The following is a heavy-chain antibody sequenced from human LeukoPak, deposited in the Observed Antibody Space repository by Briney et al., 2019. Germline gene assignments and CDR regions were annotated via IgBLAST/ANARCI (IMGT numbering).Heavy chain of an antibody. D-gene: IGHD2-2*01. CDR1: GFTFSTYT. CDR3: ARDACSSTSCFRDY. V-gene: IGHV3-21*01. J-gene: IGHJ4*02. CDR2: ISSGSSYI. Sequence: GGSLRLSCAASGFTFSTYTMNWVRKAPGKGLEWVSSISSGSSYISYADSLKGRLNISRDNPKNSLYLQINSLRAEDTAVYYCARDACSSTSCFRDYWGQGTRVTVSS.